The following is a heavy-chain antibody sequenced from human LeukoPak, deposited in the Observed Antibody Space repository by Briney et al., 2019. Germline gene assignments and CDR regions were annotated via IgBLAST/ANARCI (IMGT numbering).Heavy chain of an antibody. J-gene: IGHJ4*02. D-gene: IGHD2-15*01. CDR1: GFTFSSYS. Sequence: GGSLRLSCAASGFTFSSYSMNWVRQAPGKGLEWVSSISNDGKYIYYADSVKGRFTISRDNAKNSLYLQMNSLRAEDTAVYYCARDGLLPYYFDYWGQGTLVTVSS. V-gene: IGHV3-21*01. CDR2: ISNDGKYI. CDR3: ARDGLLPYYFDY.